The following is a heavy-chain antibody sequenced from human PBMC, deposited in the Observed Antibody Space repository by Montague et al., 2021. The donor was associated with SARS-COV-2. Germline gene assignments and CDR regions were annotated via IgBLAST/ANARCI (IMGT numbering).Heavy chain of an antibody. CDR3: ARAQVTIFGVRIMLSAAGAVDD. CDR1: GGSFTGYY. D-gene: IGHD3-3*01. V-gene: IGHV4-34*01. Sequence: SETLSLTCSVYGGSFTGYYWTWIRQPPGKGLEWIGEINHSGSSNYNPSLESRVTMSVDMSKNQFSLRLNSVSAADTAVYYCARAQVTIFGVRIMLSAAGAVDDWGQGTTVTVSS. CDR2: INHSGSS. J-gene: IGHJ3*01.